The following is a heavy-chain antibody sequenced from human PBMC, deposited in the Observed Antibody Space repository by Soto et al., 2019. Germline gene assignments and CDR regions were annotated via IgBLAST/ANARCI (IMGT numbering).Heavy chain of an antibody. CDR1: GGSISSGDYY. CDR3: ARVPNYDPNPFPDY. J-gene: IGHJ4*02. D-gene: IGHD1-7*01. Sequence: SETLSLTCTVSGGSISSGDYYWSWIRQPPGKGLEWIGYIYYSGSTYYNPSLKSRVTISVDTSKNQFSLKLSSVTAADTAVYYCARVPNYDPNPFPDYWGQGTLVTVSS. CDR2: IYYSGST. V-gene: IGHV4-30-4*01.